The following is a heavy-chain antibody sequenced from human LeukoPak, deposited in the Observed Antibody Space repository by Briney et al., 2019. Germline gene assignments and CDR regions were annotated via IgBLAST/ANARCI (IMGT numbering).Heavy chain of an antibody. V-gene: IGHV1-3*03. CDR3: ARGRGPPNTNRDFYYYYHMDV. CDR1: GYTFTNYA. D-gene: IGHD3-10*01. CDR2: INAANGHT. J-gene: IGHJ6*03. Sequence: ASVKVSCKASGYTFTNYAIHWVRQAPGQRFEWMGWINAANGHTKYSQEFQDRITITRDTSATTAYMELSNLRSEDMALYYCARGRGPPNTNRDFYYYYHMDVWGTGTTVTVSS.